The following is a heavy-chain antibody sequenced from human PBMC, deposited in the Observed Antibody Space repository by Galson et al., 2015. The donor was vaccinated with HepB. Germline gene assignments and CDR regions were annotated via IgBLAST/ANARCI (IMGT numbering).Heavy chain of an antibody. Sequence: SLRLSCAASGFTFSNAWMSWVRQAPGKGLEWVGRIKSKTDGGTTDYAAPVKGRFTISRDDSKNTLYLQMNSLKTEDTAVYYCTTEAEGDYFDYWGQGTLVTVSS. CDR2: IKSKTDGGTT. CDR1: GFTFSNAW. CDR3: TTEAEGDYFDY. V-gene: IGHV3-15*01. J-gene: IGHJ4*02.